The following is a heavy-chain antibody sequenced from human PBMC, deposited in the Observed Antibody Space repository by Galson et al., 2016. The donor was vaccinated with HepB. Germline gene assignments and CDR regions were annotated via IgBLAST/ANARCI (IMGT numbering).Heavy chain of an antibody. CDR3: ARDRTDVGGYDAFDI. Sequence: APGQGLEWMGGIIPIFGTPNYAQKFQGRVTITADESTSAAYMELSSLRSEDTAVYYCARDRTDVGGYDAFDIWGQGTMVTVSS. D-gene: IGHD3-16*01. CDR2: IIPIFGTP. J-gene: IGHJ3*02. V-gene: IGHV1-69*01.